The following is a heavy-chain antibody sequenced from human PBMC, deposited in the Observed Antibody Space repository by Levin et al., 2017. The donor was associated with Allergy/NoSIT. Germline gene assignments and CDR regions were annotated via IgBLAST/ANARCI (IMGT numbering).Heavy chain of an antibody. CDR3: ASANLGYSSGWYYDWRFDY. CDR2: IIPILGIA. D-gene: IGHD6-19*01. V-gene: IGHV1-69*04. CDR1: GGTFSSYA. Sequence: SVKVSCKASGGTFSSYAISWVRQAPGQGLEWMGRIIPILGIANYAQKFQGRVTITADKSTSTAYMELSSLRSEDTAVYYCASANLGYSSGWYYDWRFDYWGQGTLVTVSS. J-gene: IGHJ4*02.